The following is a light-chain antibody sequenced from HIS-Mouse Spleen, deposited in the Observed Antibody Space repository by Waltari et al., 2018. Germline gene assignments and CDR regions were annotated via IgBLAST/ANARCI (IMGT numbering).Light chain of an antibody. CDR3: QQYYSTPLT. Sequence: DIVMTQSPDSLAVSLGERATINCKSSQSVLYSSNNKNYLAWYQQKPGQPPKLVIYWASTRDSGVPDRFSGSGSGTDCTRTISSLQAEDVAVYYCQQYYSTPLTFGGGTKVEIK. CDR2: WAS. V-gene: IGKV4-1*01. J-gene: IGKJ4*01. CDR1: QSVLYSSNNKNY.